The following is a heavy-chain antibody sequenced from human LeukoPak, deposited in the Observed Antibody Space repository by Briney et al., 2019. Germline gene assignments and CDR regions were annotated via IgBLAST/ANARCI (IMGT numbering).Heavy chain of an antibody. V-gene: IGHV4-34*01. Sequence: PSETLSLTCAVYGGSFSGYYWSWIRQPPGKGLEWIGEINHSGSTNYNPSLKSRVTISVDTSKNQFSLKLSSVTAADTAVYYCARHVKRGYSYGYFFDYWGQGTLVTVSS. CDR1: GGSFSGYY. J-gene: IGHJ4*02. CDR2: INHSGST. D-gene: IGHD5-18*01. CDR3: ARHVKRGYSYGYFFDY.